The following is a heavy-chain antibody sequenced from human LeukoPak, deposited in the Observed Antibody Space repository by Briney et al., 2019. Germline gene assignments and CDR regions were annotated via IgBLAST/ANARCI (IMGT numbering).Heavy chain of an antibody. V-gene: IGHV4-4*02. J-gene: IGHJ4*02. CDR2: IYHSGST. D-gene: IGHD3-3*01. Sequence: PSGTLSLTCAVSGGSISSSNWWSWVRQPPGKGLEWIGEIYHSGSTNYNPSLKSRVTIAVDKSKNQFSLKLSSVTAADTAVYYCARENFITARYYDFWSGYYWGGVDYWGQGTLVTVSS. CDR3: ARENFITARYYDFWSGYYWGGVDY. CDR1: GGSISSSNW.